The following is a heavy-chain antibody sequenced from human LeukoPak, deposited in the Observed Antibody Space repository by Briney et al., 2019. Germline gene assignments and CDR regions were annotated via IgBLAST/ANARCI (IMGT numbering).Heavy chain of an antibody. D-gene: IGHD5-12*01. CDR3: ATDAEYSGYDYYFDY. CDR2: FDPEDGET. CDR1: GYTLTELS. J-gene: IGHJ4*02. V-gene: IGHV1-24*01. Sequence: ASVKVSCXVSGYTLTELSMHWVRQAPGKGLEWMGGFDPEDGETIYAQKFQGRVTMTEDTSTDTAYMELSSLRSEDTAVYYCATDAEYSGYDYYFDYWGQGTLVTVPS.